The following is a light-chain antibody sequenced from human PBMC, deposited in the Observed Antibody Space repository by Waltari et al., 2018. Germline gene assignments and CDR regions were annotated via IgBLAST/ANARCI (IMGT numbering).Light chain of an antibody. J-gene: IGLJ2*01. Sequence: QSALTQPASVSGSPGQSITLSCTGTISDVGTYNLVSWYQQHPGKAPKLIIYEDNQRPSGVSDRLSGSKSGNTASLTISGLQAEDEADYYCCTYVGRTTFHVTFGGGTKLTVL. V-gene: IGLV2-23*02. CDR2: EDN. CDR3: CTYVGRTTFHVT. CDR1: ISDVGTYNL.